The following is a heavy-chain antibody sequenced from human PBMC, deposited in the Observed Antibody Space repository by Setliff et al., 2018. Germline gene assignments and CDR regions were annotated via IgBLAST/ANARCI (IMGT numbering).Heavy chain of an antibody. CDR1: SGSIGSHY. CDR2: VFHTGST. V-gene: IGHV4-59*11. Sequence: SETLSLTCSVSSGSIGSHYWNWMRQPPGKGLEWIGHVFHTGSTKYNPSLRSRVTISVDTSENYFSLRLTSVTAADTAVYYCARAPPSFPYGDYGPRQYFDLWGRGSLVTVSS. J-gene: IGHJ2*01. CDR3: ARAPPSFPYGDYGPRQYFDL. D-gene: IGHD4-17*01.